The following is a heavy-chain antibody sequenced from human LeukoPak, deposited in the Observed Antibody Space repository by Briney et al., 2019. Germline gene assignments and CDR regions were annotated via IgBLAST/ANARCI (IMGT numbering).Heavy chain of an antibody. V-gene: IGHV3-30-3*01. Sequence: GGSLRLSCAASGFTFSSYAMHWVRQAPGKGLEWVAVISYDGSNKYYADSVKGRFTISRDNSKNTLYLQMNSLRAEDTAVYYCARDTLSSSWPFDYWGQGTLVTVSS. CDR2: ISYDGSNK. J-gene: IGHJ4*02. CDR3: ARDTLSSSWPFDY. CDR1: GFTFSSYA. D-gene: IGHD6-13*01.